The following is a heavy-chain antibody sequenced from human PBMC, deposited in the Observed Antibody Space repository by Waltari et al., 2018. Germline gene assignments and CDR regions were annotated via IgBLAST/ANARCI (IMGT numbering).Heavy chain of an antibody. V-gene: IGHV4-61*02. Sequence: QVQLQESGPGLVKPSQTLSLTCTVSGGSISSGSYYWSWIRQPAGKGLEWIGRIYTSGSTNYNPSLKSRVTISVDTSKNQFSLKLGSVTAADTAVYYCARTRGGGDCSPWGQGTLVTVSS. CDR1: GGSISSGSYY. CDR2: IYTSGST. D-gene: IGHD2-21*01. CDR3: ARTRGGGDCSP. J-gene: IGHJ5*02.